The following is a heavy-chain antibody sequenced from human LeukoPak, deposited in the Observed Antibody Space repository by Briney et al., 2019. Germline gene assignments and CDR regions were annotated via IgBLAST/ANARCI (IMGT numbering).Heavy chain of an antibody. D-gene: IGHD3-22*01. Sequence: PGGSLRLSCAASGFTFGTYDMTWVRQAPGKGLEWVSAISGSGGSTYYADSVKGRFTISRDNSKNTLYLQMNSLRAEDTAVYYCAKEGSGYYFDYWGQGTLVTVSS. J-gene: IGHJ4*02. CDR3: AKEGSGYYFDY. CDR2: ISGSGGST. V-gene: IGHV3-23*01. CDR1: GFTFGTYD.